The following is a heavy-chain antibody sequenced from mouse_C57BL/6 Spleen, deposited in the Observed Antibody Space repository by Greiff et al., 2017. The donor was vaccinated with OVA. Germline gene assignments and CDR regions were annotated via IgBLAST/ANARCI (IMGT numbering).Heavy chain of an antibody. V-gene: IGHV2-2*01. CDR3: ARNSYGSSSYAMDY. Sequence: VKLVDSGPGLVQPSQSLSITCTVSGFSLTSYGVHWVRQSPGKGLEWLGVIWSGGSTDYNAAFISRLSISKDNSKSQVFFKMNSLQADDTAIYYCARNSYGSSSYAMDYWGQGTSVTVSS. CDR2: IWSGGST. CDR1: GFSLTSYG. J-gene: IGHJ4*01. D-gene: IGHD1-1*01.